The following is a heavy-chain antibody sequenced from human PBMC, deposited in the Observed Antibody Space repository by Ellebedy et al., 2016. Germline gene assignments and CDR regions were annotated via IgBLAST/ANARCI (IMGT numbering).Heavy chain of an antibody. Sequence: SETLSLXCTVSGGSISSSSYYWSWIRQPPGKGLEWIGYIYYSGSTNYNPSLKSRVTISVDTSKNQFSLKLSSVTAADTAVYYCARDAIAASGGWFDPWGQGTLVAVSS. CDR2: IYYSGST. J-gene: IGHJ5*02. V-gene: IGHV4-61*01. D-gene: IGHD6-13*01. CDR3: ARDAIAASGGWFDP. CDR1: GGSISSSSYY.